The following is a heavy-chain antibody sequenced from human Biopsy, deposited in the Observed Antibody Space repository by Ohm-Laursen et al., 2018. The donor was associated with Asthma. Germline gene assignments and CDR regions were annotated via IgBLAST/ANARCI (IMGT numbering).Heavy chain of an antibody. CDR1: GDSITSGGCC. D-gene: IGHD3-22*01. Sequence: TLSLTCTVSGDSITSGGCCWKWIRQHPGKGLEWIGYIHHSGTSYFNPSLKSRVSFSRDTSKNQFSLRLSSVTAADTAMYYCARILRRSGSYFVDYWGQGTLVTVSS. V-gene: IGHV4-31*03. CDR3: ARILRRSGSYFVDY. J-gene: IGHJ4*02. CDR2: IHHSGTS.